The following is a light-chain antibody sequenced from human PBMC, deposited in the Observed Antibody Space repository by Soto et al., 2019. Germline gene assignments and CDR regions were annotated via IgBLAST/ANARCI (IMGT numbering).Light chain of an antibody. CDR3: ISYTSSDTYV. Sequence: LTQPASVSGSPGQSITISCTGTSTDVGGYKYVSWYQQHPGKAPKLMIYDVTSRPSGISNRFSGSKSGNTAFLIISGLQAEDEADYYCISYTSSDTYVFGTGTKVTVL. CDR2: DVT. CDR1: STDVGGYKY. V-gene: IGLV2-14*01. J-gene: IGLJ1*01.